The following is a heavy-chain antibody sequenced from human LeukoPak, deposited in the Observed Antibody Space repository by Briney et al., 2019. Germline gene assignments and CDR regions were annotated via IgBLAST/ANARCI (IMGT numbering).Heavy chain of an antibody. CDR3: AKITPGDYARERFNWFDP. CDR1: GASISSTTYY. J-gene: IGHJ5*02. CDR2: IYYSGST. Sequence: PSETLSLTCTVSGASISSTTYYWGWIRQPPRKGLEWIASIYYSGSTYYNPSLKSRVTISVDTSKNQFSLKLSSVTAADTAVYYCAKITPGDYARERFNWFDPWGQGTLVTVSS. D-gene: IGHD4-17*01. V-gene: IGHV4-39*07.